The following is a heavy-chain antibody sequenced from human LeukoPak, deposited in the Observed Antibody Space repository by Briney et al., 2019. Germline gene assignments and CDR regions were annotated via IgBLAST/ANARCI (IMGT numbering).Heavy chain of an antibody. CDR3: AKDIGYSGYDSYFDY. V-gene: IGHV3-9*01. D-gene: IGHD5-12*01. J-gene: IGHJ4*02. CDR2: ISWNSGSI. CDR1: GFTFDDYA. Sequence: PGGPLRLSCAASGFTFDDYAMHWVRQAPGKGLEWVSGISWNSGSIGYADSVKGRFTISRDNAKNSLYLQMNSLRAEDTALYYCAKDIGYSGYDSYFDYWAREPWSPSPQ.